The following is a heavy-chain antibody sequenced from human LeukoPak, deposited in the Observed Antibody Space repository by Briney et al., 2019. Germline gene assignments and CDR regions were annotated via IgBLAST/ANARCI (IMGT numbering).Heavy chain of an antibody. Sequence: ASVRVSCKASGYTFTSYDINWVRQAIGQGLEWMGWMNPNSGNTGYAQKFQGRVTMTRNTSISTAYMELSSLRSEDTAVYYCARGAGLTWSGYYTPDYYYYYMDVWGKGTTVTVSS. V-gene: IGHV1-8*01. CDR1: GYTFTSYD. CDR2: MNPNSGNT. J-gene: IGHJ6*03. CDR3: ARGAGLTWSGYYTPDYYYYYMDV. D-gene: IGHD3-3*01.